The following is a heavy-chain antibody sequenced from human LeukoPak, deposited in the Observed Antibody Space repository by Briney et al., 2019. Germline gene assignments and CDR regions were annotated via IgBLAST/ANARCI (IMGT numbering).Heavy chain of an antibody. CDR1: GFTFSNYS. Sequence: GGSLRLSCAASGFTFSNYSMNWVRQAPGKGLEWVAFIRYDGSNKYYADSVKGRFTISRDNSKNTLYLQMNSLRAEDTAVYFCARGRSIGARRGAFDIWGQGTMVSVSS. CDR2: IRYDGSNK. CDR3: ARGRSIGARRGAFDI. J-gene: IGHJ3*02. V-gene: IGHV3-30*02. D-gene: IGHD6-6*01.